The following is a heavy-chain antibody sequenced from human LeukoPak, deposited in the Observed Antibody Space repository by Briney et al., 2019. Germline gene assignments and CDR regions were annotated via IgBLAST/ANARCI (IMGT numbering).Heavy chain of an antibody. CDR1: GGSISSYY. D-gene: IGHD2-2*01. J-gene: IGHJ4*02. CDR2: IYPRDSRT. CDR3: ARHLSSITSCPNY. Sequence: ETLSLTCTVSGGSISSYYWSWIRQPPGKGLEWMGIIYPRDSRTTYSPSFQGQVTISADKSISTAYLQWSSLKASDTAMYYCARHLSSITSCPNYWGPGTLVTVSS. V-gene: IGHV5-51*01.